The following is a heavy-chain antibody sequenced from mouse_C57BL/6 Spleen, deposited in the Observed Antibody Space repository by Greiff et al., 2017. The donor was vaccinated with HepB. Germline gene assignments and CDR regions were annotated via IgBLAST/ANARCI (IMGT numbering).Heavy chain of an antibody. V-gene: IGHV5-17*01. CDR3: ARDGYDPYYFDY. CDR1: GFTFSDYG. Sequence: EVQLVESGGGLVKPGGSLKLSCAASGFTFSDYGMHWVRQAPEKGLEWVAYISSGSSTIYYADTVKGRFTISRDNAKNTLFLQMTSLRSEDTAIYYCARDGYDPYYFDYWGQGTTLTVSS. D-gene: IGHD2-2*01. J-gene: IGHJ2*01. CDR2: ISSGSSTI.